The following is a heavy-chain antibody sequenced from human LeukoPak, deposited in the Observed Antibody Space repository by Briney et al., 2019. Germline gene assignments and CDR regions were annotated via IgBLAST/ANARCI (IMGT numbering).Heavy chain of an antibody. J-gene: IGHJ5*02. Sequence: GGSLRLSCAASGFTFSNYGMHWVRQAPGKGLEWVAFIRFDGSNKYYADSVKGRFTISRDNSTNPLYLQMNSLRAEATAVYYCARNVLRFLEWSSAIDPWGQGTLVTVSS. CDR3: ARNVLRFLEWSSAIDP. V-gene: IGHV3-30*02. D-gene: IGHD3-3*01. CDR2: IRFDGSNK. CDR1: GFTFSNYG.